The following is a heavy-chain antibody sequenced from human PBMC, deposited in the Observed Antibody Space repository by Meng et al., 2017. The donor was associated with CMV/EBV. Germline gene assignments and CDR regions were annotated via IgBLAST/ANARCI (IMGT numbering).Heavy chain of an antibody. CDR2: IYTSGST. CDR3: ASVQGLGVS. CDR1: GGSISSGSYY. D-gene: IGHD3-10*01. Sequence: QVQLQESGQGLVKPSQTLSLTCTVSGGSISSGSYYWRWIRQPAGKGLEWIGRIYTSGSTNYNPSLKSRVTISVDTSKNQFSLKLSSVTAADTAVYYCASVQGLGVSWGQGTLVTVSS. V-gene: IGHV4-61*02. J-gene: IGHJ4*02.